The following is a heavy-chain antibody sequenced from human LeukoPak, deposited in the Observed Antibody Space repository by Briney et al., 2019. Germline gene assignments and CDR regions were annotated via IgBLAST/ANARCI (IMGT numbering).Heavy chain of an antibody. CDR3: VRGLVGYCSGGAWDGTCFDY. J-gene: IGHJ4*02. Sequence: PGGSLRLSCAASGFTFSSYWMSWVRQAPGKGLEWVAIIKQDGNQKNYVDSVKGRFTISRDNAKNSLYLQMNSLRAEDTAEYYCVRGLVGYCSGGAWDGTCFDYWGQGTLVSVSS. D-gene: IGHD2-15*01. CDR1: GFTFSSYW. V-gene: IGHV3-7*03. CDR2: IKQDGNQK.